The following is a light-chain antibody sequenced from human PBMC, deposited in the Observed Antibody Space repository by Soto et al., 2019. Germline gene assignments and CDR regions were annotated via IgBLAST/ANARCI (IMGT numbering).Light chain of an antibody. CDR3: SSYTSSSTPVV. Sequence: QSALTHPASVSGSPGQSITISCTGTSSDVGGYNYVSWYQQHPGKAPKLMIYDVSNRPSGVSNRFSGSKSGNTASLTISGLQAEDEADYYCSSYTSSSTPVVFGGGTKLPVL. V-gene: IGLV2-14*01. CDR1: SSDVGGYNY. CDR2: DVS. J-gene: IGLJ2*01.